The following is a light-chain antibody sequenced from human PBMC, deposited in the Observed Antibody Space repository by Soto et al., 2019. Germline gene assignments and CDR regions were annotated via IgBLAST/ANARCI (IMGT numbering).Light chain of an antibody. CDR3: QYYNDYCLT. Sequence: DIQLTQSPSTLSASVGDRVTITCRASQSISSWLAWYQQEPGKAPNLLIYKTSNLESGVPSRFSGSGSGTEFTLTVSSLQPDDFATYYCQYYNDYCLTFGKGTKVEIK. CDR2: KTS. V-gene: IGKV1-5*03. CDR1: QSISSW. J-gene: IGKJ1*01.